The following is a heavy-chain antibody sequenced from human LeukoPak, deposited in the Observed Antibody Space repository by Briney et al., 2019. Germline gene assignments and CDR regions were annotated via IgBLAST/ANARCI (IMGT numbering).Heavy chain of an antibody. V-gene: IGHV1-2*02. J-gene: IGHJ4*02. CDR2: INPNNGGT. CDR1: GYIFIDYY. CDR3: ARGLILRFLEWLPYD. Sequence: GASVKVSCKASGYIFIDYYMHWARQAPGQGLEWLGWINPNNGGTNYAQKFQGRVTMTRDTSISTAYMELSRLRSDDTAVYYCARGLILRFLEWLPYDWGQGTLVTVSS. D-gene: IGHD3-3*01.